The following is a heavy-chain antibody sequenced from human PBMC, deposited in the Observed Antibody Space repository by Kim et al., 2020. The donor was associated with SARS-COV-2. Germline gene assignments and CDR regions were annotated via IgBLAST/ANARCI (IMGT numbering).Heavy chain of an antibody. V-gene: IGHV3-74*01. CDR3: ASRRYTGTFYYFDY. Sequence: GGSLRLSCAASGFTFSSYWMHWVRQAPGKGLVWVSRINSDGGTTSYADSVKGRFTISRDNAKSTLYLQMNSLRGEDTAVYYCASRRYTGTFYYFDYWGQGTMGTVSS. CDR2: INSDGGTT. J-gene: IGHJ4*02. CDR1: GFTFSSYW. D-gene: IGHD1-26*01.